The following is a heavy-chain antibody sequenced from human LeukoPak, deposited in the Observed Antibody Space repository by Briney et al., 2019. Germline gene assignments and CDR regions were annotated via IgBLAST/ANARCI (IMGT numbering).Heavy chain of an antibody. CDR3: ARDRYDSSGYDAFDI. D-gene: IGHD3-22*01. J-gene: IGHJ3*02. V-gene: IGHV4-59*01. CDR1: GGSISSYY. CDR2: IYYSGST. Sequence: SETLSLTCTVSGGSISSYYWSWIRQPPRTGLEWIGYIYYSGSTNYNPSLKSRVTISVDTSKNQFSLKLSSVTAADTAVYYCARDRYDSSGYDAFDIWGQGTMVTVSS.